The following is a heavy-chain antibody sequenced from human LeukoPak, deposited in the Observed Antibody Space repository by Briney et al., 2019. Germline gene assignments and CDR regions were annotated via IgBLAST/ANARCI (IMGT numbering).Heavy chain of an antibody. Sequence: SQTLSLTCTVSGGSISSGSYYWSWIRQPAGKGLEWIGRIYTSGSTNYNPSLKSRVTISVDTSKNQFSLKLSSVTAADTGVYYCARGPLGGVVVRYWGQGTLDTVSS. CDR3: ARGPLGGVVVRY. J-gene: IGHJ4*02. CDR1: GGSISSGSYY. CDR2: IYTSGST. D-gene: IGHD3-22*01. V-gene: IGHV4-61*02.